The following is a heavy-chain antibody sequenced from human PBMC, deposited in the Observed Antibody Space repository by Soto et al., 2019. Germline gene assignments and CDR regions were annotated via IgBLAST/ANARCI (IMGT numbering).Heavy chain of an antibody. CDR2: ISSSSSYI. J-gene: IGHJ6*02. CDR1: GFTFSSYS. Sequence: EVQLVESGGGLVKPGGSLRLSCAASGFTFSSYSMNWVRQAPGKGLEWVSSISSSSSYIYYADSVKGRFTISRDNAKNSLYLQMNSLRAEDTAVNYCARVRTAMAPWYGMDVWGQGTTVTVSS. V-gene: IGHV3-21*01. D-gene: IGHD5-18*01. CDR3: ARVRTAMAPWYGMDV.